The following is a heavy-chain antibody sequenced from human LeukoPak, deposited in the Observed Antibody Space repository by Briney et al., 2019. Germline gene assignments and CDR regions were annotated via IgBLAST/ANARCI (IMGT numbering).Heavy chain of an antibody. V-gene: IGHV1-24*01. J-gene: IGHJ3*02. CDR1: GYTLTELS. CDR3: ARDRGRSYYDFWSGYFFYAFDI. D-gene: IGHD3-3*01. Sequence: ASVKVSCKVSGYTLTELSMHRVRQAPGKGLEWVEGLDLEDGETINAQKFQGRVTMTEDTSTDTAYMELSSLRSEDTAVYYCARDRGRSYYDFWSGYFFYAFDIWGQGTMVTVSS. CDR2: LDLEDGET.